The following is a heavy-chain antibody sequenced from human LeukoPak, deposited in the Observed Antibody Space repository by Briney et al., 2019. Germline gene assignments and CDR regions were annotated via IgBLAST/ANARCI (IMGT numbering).Heavy chain of an antibody. V-gene: IGHV3-11*01. CDR2: ITSSGTTT. CDR1: GFSFSDSY. J-gene: IGHJ4*02. Sequence: GGSLRLSCSASGFSFSDSYMSWFRLSPQKGLEWIAYITSSGTTTEYADSVKGRFTISRVNAKSSLYLQMTSLRPEDTAVYYWARDPDYGDPYWGQGTLVTVSS. D-gene: IGHD4/OR15-4a*01. CDR3: ARDPDYGDPY.